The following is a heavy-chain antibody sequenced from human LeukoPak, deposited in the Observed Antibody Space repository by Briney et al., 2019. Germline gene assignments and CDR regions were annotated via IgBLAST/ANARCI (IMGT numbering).Heavy chain of an antibody. J-gene: IGHJ6*03. Sequence: GESLKISCKGSGSSFTTYWIGWVRQIPGKGLEWMGIIYPVDSDTRYSPSFQGQVTISADKSISTAYLQWSSLKASDTAMYYCARHPRYCSSTSCYPYYYMDVWGKGATVTVSS. D-gene: IGHD2-2*01. CDR2: IYPVDSDT. CDR1: GSSFTTYW. CDR3: ARHPRYCSSTSCYPYYYMDV. V-gene: IGHV5-51*01.